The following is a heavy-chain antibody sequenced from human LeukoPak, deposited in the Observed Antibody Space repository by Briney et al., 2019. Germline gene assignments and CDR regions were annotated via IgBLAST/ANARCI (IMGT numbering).Heavy chain of an antibody. J-gene: IGHJ6*02. CDR3: ARGEWYSSPWVYYYYGMDV. D-gene: IGHD6-13*01. V-gene: IGHV1-18*01. CDR2: ISAYNGNT. CDR1: GYTFTSYG. Sequence: ASVKVSCKASGYTFTSYGISWVRQAPGHGLEWMGWISAYNGNTNYAQKLQGRVTMTTDTSTSTAYMELRSLISDDTAVYYCARGEWYSSPWVYYYYGMDVWGQGTTVTVSS.